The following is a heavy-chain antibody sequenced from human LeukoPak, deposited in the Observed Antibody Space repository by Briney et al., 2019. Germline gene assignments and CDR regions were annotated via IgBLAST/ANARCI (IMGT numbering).Heavy chain of an antibody. Sequence: GGSLRLSCAASGFTFSSYAMSWVRQAPGKGLEWVSTISGNGGDTYYADSVKGRFTISRDNSKNTLYLQMNSLRAEDTAVYDCTDKYSYDYWGQGTLVTVSS. CDR1: GFTFSSYA. D-gene: IGHD5-18*01. V-gene: IGHV3-23*01. J-gene: IGHJ4*02. CDR2: ISGNGGDT. CDR3: TDKYSYDY.